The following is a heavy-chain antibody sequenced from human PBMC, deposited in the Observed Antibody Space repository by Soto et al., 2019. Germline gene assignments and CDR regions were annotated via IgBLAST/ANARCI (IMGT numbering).Heavy chain of an antibody. J-gene: IGHJ4*02. CDR3: ARRGPGTYFDY. V-gene: IGHV3-23*01. CDR1: EFTFSSYA. D-gene: IGHD6-13*01. Sequence: PGGSLRLSCAASEFTFSSYAMSWVRQAPGKGLEWVSGISGSGGSTYYADSVKGRFTISRDNSKNMLYLQMNSLRAEDTAVYYCARRGPGTYFDYWGQGTLVTVSS. CDR2: ISGSGGST.